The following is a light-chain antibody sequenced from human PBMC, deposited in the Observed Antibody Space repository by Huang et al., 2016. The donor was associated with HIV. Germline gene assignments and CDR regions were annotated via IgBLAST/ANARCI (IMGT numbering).Light chain of an antibody. Sequence: DIQMTQSPSSLSASVGDRVTITCQASQDISKYLSWDQHKPGKAPKLLIYDASNLETGVPSRFSGTGSGTDFTFTISGLQPEDFATYYCQHYSNLPPYTFGQGTKLEIK. V-gene: IGKV1-33*01. CDR3: QHYSNLPPYT. J-gene: IGKJ2*01. CDR1: QDISKY. CDR2: DAS.